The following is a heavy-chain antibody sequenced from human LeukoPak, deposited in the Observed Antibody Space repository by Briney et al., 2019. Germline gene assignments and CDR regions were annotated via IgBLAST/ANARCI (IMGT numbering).Heavy chain of an antibody. J-gene: IGHJ4*02. CDR1: GFSFSTYA. V-gene: IGHV3-30-3*01. CDR3: ARGPRDGYNLYGTYFDY. CDR2: ISYDGTNK. D-gene: IGHD5-24*01. Sequence: TGGSLRLSCAASGFSFSTYAVHWVRQAPGKGLEWVAVISYDGTNKYYADSVKARFTISRDNSKNTLYLQMNSLRVEDTAVYYCARGPRDGYNLYGTYFDYWGQGTLVTVSS.